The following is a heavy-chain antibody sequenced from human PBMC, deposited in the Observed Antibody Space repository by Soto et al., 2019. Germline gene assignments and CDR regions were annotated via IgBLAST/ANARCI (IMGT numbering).Heavy chain of an antibody. CDR2: IYYSGST. V-gene: IGHV4-39*01. Sequence: SETLSLTCTVSGGSISSSSYYWGWIRQPPGKGLEWIGSIYYSGSTYYNPSLKSRVTISVDTSKNQFSLKLSSVTAADTAVYYCERTFQLRQIDYWGQGTLVTVSS. CDR3: ERTFQLRQIDY. CDR1: GGSISSSSYY. D-gene: IGHD1-1*01. J-gene: IGHJ4*02.